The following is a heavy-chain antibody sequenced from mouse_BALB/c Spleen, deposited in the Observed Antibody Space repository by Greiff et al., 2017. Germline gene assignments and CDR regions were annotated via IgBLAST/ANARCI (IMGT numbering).Heavy chain of an antibody. CDR2: ISYDGSN. V-gene: IGHV3-6*02. D-gene: IGHD1-1*01. J-gene: IGHJ1*01. CDR1: GYSITSGYY. Sequence: EVQLVESGPGLVKPSQSLSLTCSVTGYSITSGYYWNWIRQFPGNKLEWMGYISYDGSNNYNPSLKNRISITRDTSKNQFFLKLNSVTTEDTATYYCARGRDYYGSSGYFDVWGAGTTVTVSS. CDR3: ARGRDYYGSSGYFDV.